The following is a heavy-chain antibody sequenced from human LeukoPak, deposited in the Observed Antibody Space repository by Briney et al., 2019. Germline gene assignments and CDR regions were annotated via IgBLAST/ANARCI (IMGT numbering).Heavy chain of an antibody. J-gene: IGHJ4*02. V-gene: IGHV3-13*01. D-gene: IGHD6-19*01. CDR2: IGTAGDT. Sequence: GGSLRLSCAASGFTFSSYDMHWVRQATGKGLEWVSAIGTAGDTYYPGSVKGRFTISRENAKNSLYLQMNSLGAEDTAVYYCARGPAGVAGTVDYWGQGTLVTVSS. CDR1: GFTFSSYD. CDR3: ARGPAGVAGTVDY.